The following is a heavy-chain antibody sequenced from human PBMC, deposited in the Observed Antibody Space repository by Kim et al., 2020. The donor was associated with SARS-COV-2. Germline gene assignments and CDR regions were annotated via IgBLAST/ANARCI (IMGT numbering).Heavy chain of an antibody. J-gene: IGHJ4*02. CDR2: MSFDGFSK. D-gene: IGHD6-19*01. CDR1: GLYV. V-gene: IGHV3-30*04. Sequence: GGSLRLSCVTSGLYVIHWVRQAPGKGLEWVAAMSFDGFSKYFADSVKGRFTISRDDSKNTVWLQLNNLRDEDSAMYYCATEGGTSGRCGYFDYWSMGTLV. CDR3: ATEGGTSGRCGYFDY.